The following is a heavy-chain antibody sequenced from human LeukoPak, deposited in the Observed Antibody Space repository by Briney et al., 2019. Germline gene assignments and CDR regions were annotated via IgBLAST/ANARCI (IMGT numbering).Heavy chain of an antibody. J-gene: IGHJ6*03. CDR3: ARGSEEAYYYYYYMDI. V-gene: IGHV4-34*01. Sequence: SETLSLTCAVYGGSFSGYYWSWIRQPPGKGLEWIGEINHSGSTNYNPSLKSRVTISVDTSKNQFSLKLTSVTAADTAVYYCARGSEEAYYYYYYMDIWGKGTTVTISS. CDR1: GGSFSGYY. CDR2: INHSGST.